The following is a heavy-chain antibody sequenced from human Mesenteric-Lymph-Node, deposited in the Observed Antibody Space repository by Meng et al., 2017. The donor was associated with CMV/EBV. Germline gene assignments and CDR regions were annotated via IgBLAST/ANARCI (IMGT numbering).Heavy chain of an antibody. CDR1: GFTFSDYY. Sequence: GESLKISCAASGFTFSDYYMNWIRQAPGRGLEWVSYISGGGSTIYYADSVKGRFTISRDNAKNSLYLQMNSLGGEDTAIYYCATSLGGDYWGQGTLVTVSS. J-gene: IGHJ4*02. D-gene: IGHD6-25*01. CDR2: ISGGGSTI. V-gene: IGHV3-11*04. CDR3: ATSLGGDY.